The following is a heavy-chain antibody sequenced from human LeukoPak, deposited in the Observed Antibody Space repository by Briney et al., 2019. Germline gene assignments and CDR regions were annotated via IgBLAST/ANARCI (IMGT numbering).Heavy chain of an antibody. CDR2: IYSGGST. Sequence: GGSLRLSCVASGFTVSSNYMSWVRQAPGKGLEWVSVIYSGGSTYYADSVKGRFTISRDNSKNTLYLQMNSLRVEDTAVYYYARDYGVAEGYWGQGTLVTVSS. CDR3: ARDYGVAEGY. D-gene: IGHD6-19*01. V-gene: IGHV3-53*01. CDR1: GFTVSSNY. J-gene: IGHJ4*02.